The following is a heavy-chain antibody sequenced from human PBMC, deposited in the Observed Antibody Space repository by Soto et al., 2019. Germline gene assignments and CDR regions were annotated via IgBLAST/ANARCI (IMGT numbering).Heavy chain of an antibody. V-gene: IGHV3-30*18. J-gene: IGHJ5*02. CDR2: VSYDGRIQ. CDR3: AKGLGDAYTASYSNNWFDP. Sequence: QVQVVESGGGVVQPGRSLRLSCAVSGFTFSNYGMHWVRQAPGKGLEWVAVVSYDGRIQYYADSVRGRFTISRDNSKNTLCLQMNSLRGEDTAVYYCAKGLGDAYTASYSNNWFDPWGQGTLVTVSS. CDR1: GFTFSNYG. D-gene: IGHD1-26*01.